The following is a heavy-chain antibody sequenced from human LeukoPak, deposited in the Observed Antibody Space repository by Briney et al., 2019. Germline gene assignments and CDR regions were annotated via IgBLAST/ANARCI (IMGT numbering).Heavy chain of an antibody. CDR2: IYYSGST. Sequence: SETLSLTCTVSGGSISSYYWSWIRQPPGKGLEWIGYIYYSGSTNNNPSLKSRVTISVDTSKNQFSLKLSSVTAADTAVYYCARHHGPYYNYGMDVWGQGTTVTVSS. CDR3: ARHHGPYYNYGMDV. CDR1: GGSISSYY. J-gene: IGHJ6*02. V-gene: IGHV4-59*08.